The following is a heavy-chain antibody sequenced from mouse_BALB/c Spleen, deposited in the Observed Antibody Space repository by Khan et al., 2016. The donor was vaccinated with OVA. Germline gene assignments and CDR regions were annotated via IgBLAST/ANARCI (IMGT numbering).Heavy chain of an antibody. CDR2: IDPFNGGT. CDR1: GYSFTNFY. V-gene: IGHV1S135*01. J-gene: IGHJ3*01. CDR3: TRLGITTWFAY. Sequence: VQLKQSGPELVKPGTSVKISCKASGYSFTNFYMHWVKQSHGKSLEWVGYIDPFNGGTNYNQKFKGKATLTVDKSSSTAYMHLNSLTSEDSAVXFCTRLGITTWFAYWGQGTLVTVSA. D-gene: IGHD4-1*01.